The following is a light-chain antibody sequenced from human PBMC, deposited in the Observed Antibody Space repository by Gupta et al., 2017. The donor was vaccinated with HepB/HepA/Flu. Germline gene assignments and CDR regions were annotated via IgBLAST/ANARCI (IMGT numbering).Light chain of an antibody. J-gene: IGLJ2*01. V-gene: IGLV2-14*03. Sequence: SALTQPASVSGSPGQSITISCTGSSSDVGAYNYVSWYQQHPGKSPKLIIYDVSNRPSGVSNRFSGSKSGSTASLTISGLQGEGEAHYYCFAYAGSYYRLFGGGTKLTVL. CDR1: SSDVGAYNY. CDR2: DVS. CDR3: FAYAGSYYRL.